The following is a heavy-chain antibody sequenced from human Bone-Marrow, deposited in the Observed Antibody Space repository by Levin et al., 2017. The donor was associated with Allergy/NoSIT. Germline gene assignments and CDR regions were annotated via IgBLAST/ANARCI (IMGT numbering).Heavy chain of an antibody. J-gene: IGHJ5*02. CDR2: ISYDGSNK. V-gene: IGHV3-30*04. CDR1: GFSFSTSP. Sequence: PGGSLRLSCAASGFSFSTSPMHWVRQAPGRGLEWVAVISYDGSNKFYADSVKGRFTIARDNSKNTLYLQMNSLRAEDTGIYYCVRGRGYSSGWERNWFDPWGQGTLVTVSS. D-gene: IGHD6-19*01. CDR3: VRGRGYSSGWERNWFDP.